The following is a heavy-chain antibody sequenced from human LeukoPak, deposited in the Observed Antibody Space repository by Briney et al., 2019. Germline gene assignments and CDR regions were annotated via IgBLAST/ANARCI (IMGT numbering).Heavy chain of an antibody. V-gene: IGHV3-23*01. CDR1: GFTFSSSA. CDR2: ISNNGGYT. J-gene: IGHJ4*02. Sequence: PGGSLRLSCAASGFTFSSSAMSWVRQAPGKGLEWVSAISNNGGYTYYADSVQGRFTISRDNSKSTLCLQMNSLRAEDTVVYYCARDRGPSDYWGQGTLVTVSS. CDR3: ARDRGPSDY. D-gene: IGHD3-10*01.